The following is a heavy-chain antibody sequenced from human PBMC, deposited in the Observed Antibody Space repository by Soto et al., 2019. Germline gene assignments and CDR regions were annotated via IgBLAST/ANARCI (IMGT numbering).Heavy chain of an antibody. Sequence: PSETLSLTCTVSGGSISNSYWSWIRQSPGKGLEWIGYIYSSGSTNYNPSLKSRVTISVDTSKNQFSLKLSFLIAADTAVYYCARHSPPYFYGSELWDVWGQGTTVTVSS. D-gene: IGHD3-10*01. J-gene: IGHJ6*02. CDR3: ARHSPPYFYGSELWDV. CDR2: IYSSGST. V-gene: IGHV4-59*08. CDR1: GGSISNSY.